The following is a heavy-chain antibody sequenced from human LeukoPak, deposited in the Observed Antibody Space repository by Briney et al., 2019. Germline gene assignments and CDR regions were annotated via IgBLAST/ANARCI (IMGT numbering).Heavy chain of an antibody. V-gene: IGHV4-4*07. CDR2: ISPCGTT. CDR1: GGYTGSHY. J-gene: IGHJ5*02. CDR3: ARDFYASGFYSWFDP. Sequence: SETLSLTCTVSGGYTGSHYWSWIRQPAGKGLEWIGRISPCGTTHYHPSLGSRVTMSVDTYKNYFSLRLSSVTAADTAVYYCARDFYASGFYSWFDPWGQGMLVTVSS. D-gene: IGHD2/OR15-2a*01.